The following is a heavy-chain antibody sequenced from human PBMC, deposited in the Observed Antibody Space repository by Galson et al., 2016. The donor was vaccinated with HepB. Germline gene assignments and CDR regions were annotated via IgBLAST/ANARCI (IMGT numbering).Heavy chain of an antibody. CDR3: AKGGFRLLDT. V-gene: IGHV3-23*01. CDR2: IDSGGGGRT. Sequence: SLRLSCAASGFTFSSYPMTWVRKAPGRGLDRVTSIDSGGGGRTYTSYSVKGRFIISRDNSTTALYLQMNSLRAEDTAVYYCAKGGFRLLDTWGQGTLVTVSS. CDR1: GFTFSSYP. J-gene: IGHJ5*02. D-gene: IGHD3-10*01.